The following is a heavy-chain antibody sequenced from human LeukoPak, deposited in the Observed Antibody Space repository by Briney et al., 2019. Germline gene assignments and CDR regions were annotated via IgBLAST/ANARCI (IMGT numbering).Heavy chain of an antibody. CDR3: ARVGSGWYVDY. V-gene: IGHV3-33*01. J-gene: IGHJ4*02. CDR2: IWYDGSNE. CDR1: GFTFSSYG. D-gene: IGHD6-19*01. Sequence: GGSRRRSCAASGFTFSSYGMHWVRQAPGKGLEWVAVIWYDGSNEYYADSVKGRFTISRDNSKNTLYLQMNSLRAEDTAVYYCARVGSGWYVDYWGQGTLVTVSS.